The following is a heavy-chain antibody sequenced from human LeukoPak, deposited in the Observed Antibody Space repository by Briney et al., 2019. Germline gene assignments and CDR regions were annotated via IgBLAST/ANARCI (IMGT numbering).Heavy chain of an antibody. CDR2: ISSSSSYI. CDR1: GFTFISYS. CDR3: AELGITMIGGV. V-gene: IGHV3-21*01. Sequence: PGGSLRLSCAAPGFTFISYSMNWVRQAPGKGLEWVSSISSSSSYIYYADSVKGRFTISRDNAKNSLYLQMNSLRAEDTAVYYCAELGITMIGGVWGKGTTVTISS. J-gene: IGHJ6*04. D-gene: IGHD3-10*02.